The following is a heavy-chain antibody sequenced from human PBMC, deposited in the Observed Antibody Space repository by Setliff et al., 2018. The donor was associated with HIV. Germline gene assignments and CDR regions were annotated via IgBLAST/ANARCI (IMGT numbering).Heavy chain of an antibody. J-gene: IGHJ3*02. CDR3: VRHDYSSGWLYDPLDI. V-gene: IGHV4-38-2*01. CDR2: IYHTGST. Sequence: SETLSLTCAVSGYSISSGSSWGWIRQPPGKGLEWIGTIYHTGSTFYNPSLKSRVTISVDTSKNQFSLKLNSVTAADTAVYYCVRHDYSSGWLYDPLDIWGQGTMVTVSS. D-gene: IGHD6-19*01. CDR1: GYSISSGSS.